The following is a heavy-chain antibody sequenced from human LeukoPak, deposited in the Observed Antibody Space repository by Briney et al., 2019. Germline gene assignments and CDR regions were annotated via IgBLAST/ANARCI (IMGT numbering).Heavy chain of an antibody. CDR3: AREHPGVRGVVY. V-gene: IGHV1-46*01. D-gene: IGHD3-10*01. J-gene: IGHJ4*02. Sequence: ASVKVSCKASGYTFTSYYMHWVRQAPGQGLEWMGIINPSGGSTSYAQKFQGRVTMTRDMSTSTVYMELSSLRAEDTAVYYCAREHPGVRGVVYWGQGTLVTVSS. CDR2: INPSGGST. CDR1: GYTFTSYY.